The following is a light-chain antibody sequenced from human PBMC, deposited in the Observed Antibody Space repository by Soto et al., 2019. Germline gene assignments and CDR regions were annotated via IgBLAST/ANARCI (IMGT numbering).Light chain of an antibody. V-gene: IGKV3-15*01. CDR1: QSITGN. CDR2: GAS. J-gene: IGKJ4*01. CDR3: EQYDKSIT. Sequence: VMTQAPATLSVSPGERATLSCRASQSITGNLAWYPQKPGQAPRLLIYGASTRATGIPARFSGSGSGTDFTLTINRLEPEDFAVYYCEQYDKSITFGGGTKV.